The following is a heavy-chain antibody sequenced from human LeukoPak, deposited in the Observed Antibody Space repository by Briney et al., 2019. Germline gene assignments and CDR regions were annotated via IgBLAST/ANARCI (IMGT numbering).Heavy chain of an antibody. CDR3: ARASNEEMATTPDY. CDR2: IIPILGIA. J-gene: IGHJ4*02. D-gene: IGHD5-24*01. Sequence: PGASVKVSCKASGYTFASYGISWVRQAPGQGLEWMGWIIPILGIANYAQKFQGRVTITADKSTSTAYMELSSLRSEDTAVYYCARASNEEMATTPDYWGQGTLVTVSS. V-gene: IGHV1-69*10. CDR1: GYTFASYG.